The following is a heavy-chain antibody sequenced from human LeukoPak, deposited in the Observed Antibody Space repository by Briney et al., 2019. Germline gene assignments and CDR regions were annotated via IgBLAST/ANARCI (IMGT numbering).Heavy chain of an antibody. Sequence: ASVKVSCKASGYTFTSYGISWVRQAPGQGREWMGWISASAQKFQGRVTMTTDTSTGTAYMELRSLKSDDTAVYYCARRFNYYDSSGYYEGFYFDYWGQGTLVTVSS. V-gene: IGHV1-18*01. CDR3: ARRFNYYDSSGYYEGFYFDY. CDR2: ISAS. CDR1: GYTFTSYG. J-gene: IGHJ4*02. D-gene: IGHD3-22*01.